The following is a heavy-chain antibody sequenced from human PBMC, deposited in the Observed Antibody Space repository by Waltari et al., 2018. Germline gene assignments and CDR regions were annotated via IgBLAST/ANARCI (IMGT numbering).Heavy chain of an antibody. J-gene: IGHJ2*01. Sequence: QVQLVQSGAEVKKPGSSVKVSCKASGGTFSSYAISWVRQAPGQGLEWRGGIIPIFGTANYAQKFQGRVTITTDESTSTAYMERRSLRSEDTAVYYCAKGADVKGQQAYALGLGYFDLWGRGTLVTVSS. CDR3: AKGADVKGQQAYALGLGYFDL. CDR1: GGTFSSYA. D-gene: IGHD6-13*01. CDR2: IIPIFGTA. V-gene: IGHV1-69*05.